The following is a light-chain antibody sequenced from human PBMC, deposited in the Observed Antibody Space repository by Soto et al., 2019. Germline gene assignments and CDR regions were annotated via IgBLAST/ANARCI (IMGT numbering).Light chain of an antibody. CDR1: SSDVGGYKY. CDR3: SSYTGSDSFI. Sequence: QSALTQPPSASGSLGQSLTISCTGTSSDVGGYKYVSWYQHHPGKAPKVLIYEVTKRPSGVPDRFSGSKSGNTASLTVSGLQADDEADYYCSSYTGSDSFIFGSGTKVTVL. J-gene: IGLJ1*01. V-gene: IGLV2-8*01. CDR2: EVT.